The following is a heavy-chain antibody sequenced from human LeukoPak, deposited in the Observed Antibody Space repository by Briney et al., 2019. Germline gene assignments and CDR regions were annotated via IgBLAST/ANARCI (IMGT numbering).Heavy chain of an antibody. D-gene: IGHD2-2*01. CDR2: IYYSGST. CDR3: ARDTHGMPDNWSDP. V-gene: IGHV4-59*01. J-gene: IGHJ5*02. Sequence: SETLSLTCTVSRASINSYYWSWIRQPPGKGLEWIGYIYYSGSTNYNPSLKSRVTISVETSKNQFSLKLSSVTAADTAVYYCARDTHGMPDNWSDPWGQGTLVTLSS. CDR1: RASINSYY.